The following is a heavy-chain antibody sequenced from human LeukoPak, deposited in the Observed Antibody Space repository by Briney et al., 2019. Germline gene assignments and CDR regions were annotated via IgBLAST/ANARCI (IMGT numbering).Heavy chain of an antibody. Sequence: PGGSLRLSCAVSGFTVSSNYMSWVRQAPGKGLEWVSAISGSGGSTYYADSVKGRFTISRDNSKNTLYLQMNSLRAEDTAVYYCAKGGYSSSWSVLNWFDPWGQGTLVTVSS. D-gene: IGHD6-13*01. CDR2: ISGSGGST. V-gene: IGHV3-23*01. CDR1: GFTVSSNY. J-gene: IGHJ5*02. CDR3: AKGGYSSSWSVLNWFDP.